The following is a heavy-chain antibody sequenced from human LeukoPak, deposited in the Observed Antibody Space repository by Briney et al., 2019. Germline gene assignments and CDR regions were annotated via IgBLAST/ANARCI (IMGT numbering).Heavy chain of an antibody. Sequence: SETLSLTCTVSGGSISSYYWSWIRQPPGKGLEWIGYIYYSGSTNYNPSLKSRVTISVDTSKNQFSLKLSSVTAADTAVYHCARDPARPGYGMDVWGQGTTVTVSS. V-gene: IGHV4-59*01. CDR3: ARDPARPGYGMDV. CDR1: GGSISSYY. J-gene: IGHJ6*02. CDR2: IYYSGST.